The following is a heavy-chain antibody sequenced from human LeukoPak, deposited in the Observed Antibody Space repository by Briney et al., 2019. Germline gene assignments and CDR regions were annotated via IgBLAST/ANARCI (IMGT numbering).Heavy chain of an antibody. J-gene: IGHJ6*03. CDR2: INPNSGGT. CDR3: ASRKEGDYYYYYYMDV. Sequence: RRASVKVSCKASGYTFTGYYMHWVRQAPGQGLEWMGWINPNSGGTNYAQKFQGRVTMTRDTSISTAYMELSRLRSDDTAVYYCASRKEGDYYYYYYMDVWGKGTTVTVSS. V-gene: IGHV1-2*02. CDR1: GYTFTGYY. D-gene: IGHD3-16*01.